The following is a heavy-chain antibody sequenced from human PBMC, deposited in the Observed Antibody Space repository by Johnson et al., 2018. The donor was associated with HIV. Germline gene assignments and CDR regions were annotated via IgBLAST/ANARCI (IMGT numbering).Heavy chain of an antibody. J-gene: IGHJ3*02. CDR3: AKDIWAYCGGDCSPGSAFDI. CDR2: ITWDGGST. V-gene: IGHV3-43D*03. CDR1: GFTFDDYA. D-gene: IGHD2-21*01. Sequence: VRLVESGGVVVQPGGSLRLSCAASGFTFDDYAMHWVRQAPGKGLEWVSLITWDGGSTFYADSVKGRFTISSAKSKDSLYLQMNSLRAEDTALYFCAKDIWAYCGGDCSPGSAFDIWGQGTMVTVSS.